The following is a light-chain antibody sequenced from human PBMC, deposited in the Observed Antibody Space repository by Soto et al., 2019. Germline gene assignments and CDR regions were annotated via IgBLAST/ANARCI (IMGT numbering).Light chain of an antibody. V-gene: IGKV1-9*01. J-gene: IGKJ3*01. CDR2: AAS. CDR1: PGISRY. Sequence: IQLTQSPSSLSASVGDRVTITCRASPGISRYLAWYQQKPGKAPKLLIYAASTLQSGVPSRFSGSGSGTDLPLTISSLQPEDFATYYCQQLNNYPLTFGPGTKVDIK. CDR3: QQLNNYPLT.